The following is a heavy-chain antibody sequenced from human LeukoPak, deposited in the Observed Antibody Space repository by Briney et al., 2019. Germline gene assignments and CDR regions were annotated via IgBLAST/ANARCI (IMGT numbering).Heavy chain of an antibody. D-gene: IGHD3-10*01. CDR3: AKRGSGSYSDFDY. CDR1: GFSFSIHA. V-gene: IGHV3-30*18. J-gene: IGHJ4*02. Sequence: TGGSLRLSCAASGFSFSIHAMHWVRQAPGKGLEWVAVILYDGSEKYYADSVKGRFTISRDNSKNTLYLQMNSLRAEDTAVYYCAKRGSGSYSDFDYWGQGTLVTVSS. CDR2: ILYDGSEK.